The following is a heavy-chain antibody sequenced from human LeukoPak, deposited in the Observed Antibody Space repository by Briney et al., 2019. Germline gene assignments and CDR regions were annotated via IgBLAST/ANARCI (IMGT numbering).Heavy chain of an antibody. CDR1: GFTFSNYA. D-gene: IGHD3-3*01. CDR3: VPRNEWSCYMDV. CDR2: ISGSGGST. Sequence: AGGSLRLSCAASGFTFSNYAMSWVRQAPGKGLEWVSAISGSGGSTYYADSVKGRFTISRDNSKNTLYLQMNSLRAEDTAVYYCVPRNEWSCYMDVWGKGTTVTVSS. J-gene: IGHJ6*03. V-gene: IGHV3-23*01.